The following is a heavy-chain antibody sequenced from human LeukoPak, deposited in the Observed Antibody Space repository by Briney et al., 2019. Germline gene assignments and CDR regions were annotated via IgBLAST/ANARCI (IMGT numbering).Heavy chain of an antibody. CDR2: IYYSGST. J-gene: IGHJ4*02. CDR3: ARLKLRSLNRGGLDY. D-gene: IGHD1-14*01. V-gene: IGHV4-59*08. CDR1: GGSISSYY. Sequence: KPSETLSLTCTVSGGSISSYYWSWIRQPPGKGLEWIGYIYYSGSTNYNPSLKSRVTIPVDTSKNQFSLKLSSVTAADTAVYYCARLKLRSLNRGGLDYWGQGTLVTVSS.